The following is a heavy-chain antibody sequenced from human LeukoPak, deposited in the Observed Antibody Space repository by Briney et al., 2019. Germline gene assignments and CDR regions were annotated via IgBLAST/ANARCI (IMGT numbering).Heavy chain of an antibody. D-gene: IGHD1-26*01. CDR1: RGLISSSSYY. J-gene: IGHJ3*02. CDR3: ARQWAYPNLDVFDI. CDR2: IYYSGST. V-gene: IGHV4-39*01. Sequence: SETLSLTCTVSRGLISSSSYYCCWIRQPPGKGQEWIGSIYYSGSTEYNPSLKSRVTISVDTSKNQFSLKLSSVTAADTAVYYCARQWAYPNLDVFDIWGQGTKVTVSS.